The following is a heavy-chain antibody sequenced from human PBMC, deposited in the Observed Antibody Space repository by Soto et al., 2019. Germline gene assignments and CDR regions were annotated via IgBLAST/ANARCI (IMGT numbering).Heavy chain of an antibody. CDR3: ATRYSSSLIDY. J-gene: IGHJ4*02. D-gene: IGHD6-6*01. CDR1: GFTVSSNY. Sequence: GGSLRLSCAASGFTVSSNYMSWVRQAPGKGLEWVSVIYSGGSTYYADSVKGRFTISRDNSKNTLYLQMNSLRAEDTAVYYCATRYSSSLIDYWGQGTLVTVSS. V-gene: IGHV3-53*01. CDR2: IYSGGST.